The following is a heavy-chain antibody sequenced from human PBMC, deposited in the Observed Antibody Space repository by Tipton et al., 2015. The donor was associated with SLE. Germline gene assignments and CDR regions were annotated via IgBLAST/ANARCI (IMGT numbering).Heavy chain of an antibody. CDR1: GYSISSGYY. D-gene: IGHD4-11*01. Sequence: TLSLTCAVSGYSISSGYYWGWIRQPPGKGLEWIGEIYHSGSTNYNPSLKSRVTISVDKSKNQFSLKLSSVTAADTAVYYCARGGQFFDYWGQGTLVTVSS. J-gene: IGHJ4*02. CDR3: ARGGQFFDY. CDR2: IYHSGST. V-gene: IGHV4-38-2*01.